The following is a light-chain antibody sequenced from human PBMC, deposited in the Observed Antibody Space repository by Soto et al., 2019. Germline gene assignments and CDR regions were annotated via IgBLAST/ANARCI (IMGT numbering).Light chain of an antibody. Sequence: QSALTQPRSVSGSPGQSVTISCTGTSSDVGAYNYVSWYQQHPGKVPKLMIYDVSQRPSGVPDRFSGSKSGNTASLTISGLQAEDEADYYCCSYAGTSLVFGGGTQLTVL. CDR2: DVS. V-gene: IGLV2-11*01. CDR1: SSDVGAYNY. J-gene: IGLJ2*01. CDR3: CSYAGTSLV.